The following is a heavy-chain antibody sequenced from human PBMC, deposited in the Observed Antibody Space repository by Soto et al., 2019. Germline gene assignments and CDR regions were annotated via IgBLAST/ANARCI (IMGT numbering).Heavy chain of an antibody. J-gene: IGHJ6*04. CDR1: GLMFSNYW. Sequence: GGSLRLSCAASGLMFSNYWMSWVRQAPGKGLECVASINQDGNEKYYVDSVKGRFTISRDNAKDSLYLQMNNLRAEDTAVYYCASPGVLVVVTGTQLTDVWGKGTTVTVSS. V-gene: IGHV3-7*01. D-gene: IGHD2-21*02. CDR3: ASPGVLVVVTGTQLTDV. CDR2: INQDGNEK.